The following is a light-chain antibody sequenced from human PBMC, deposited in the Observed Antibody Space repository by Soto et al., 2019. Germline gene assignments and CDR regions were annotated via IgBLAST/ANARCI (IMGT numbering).Light chain of an antibody. J-gene: IGKJ3*01. V-gene: IGKV1-27*01. CDR2: AAS. CDR1: QGIRNF. CDR3: QQDSSVPV. Sequence: DIQMTQSPTSLSASVGDRVTITCRASQGIRNFVAWDQQKPGKDPKLLIYAASTLQSEVPSRFSGSGSGTDFTLTINSLQPEDVTTYSCQQDSSVPVFDPVNNVEIK.